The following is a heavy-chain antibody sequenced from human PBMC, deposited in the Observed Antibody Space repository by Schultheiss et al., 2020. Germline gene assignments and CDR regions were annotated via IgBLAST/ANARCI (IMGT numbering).Heavy chain of an antibody. CDR1: GFTFSSYG. CDR3: AKDWGWYDSSGLFDY. D-gene: IGHD3-22*01. J-gene: IGHJ4*02. V-gene: IGHV3-30*18. CDR2: ISYDGSNK. Sequence: GGSLRLSCAASGFTFSSYGMHWVRQAPGKGLEWVAVISYDGSNKYYADSVKGRFTISRDNSKNTLYLQMNSLRAEDTAVYYCAKDWGWYDSSGLFDYWGQGTLITVSS.